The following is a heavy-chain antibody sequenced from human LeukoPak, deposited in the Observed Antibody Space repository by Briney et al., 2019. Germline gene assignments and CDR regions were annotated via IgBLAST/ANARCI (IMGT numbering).Heavy chain of an antibody. Sequence: PSETLSLTCAVSGYSISSGYYWGWIGQPPGKGLEWIGSIYHSGSTYYNPSLKSRVTISVDTSKNQFSLKLSSVTAADTAVYYCVRDHNWFDPWGQGTLVTVSS. CDR1: GYSISSGYY. CDR3: VRDHNWFDP. J-gene: IGHJ5*02. V-gene: IGHV4-38-2*02. CDR2: IYHSGST.